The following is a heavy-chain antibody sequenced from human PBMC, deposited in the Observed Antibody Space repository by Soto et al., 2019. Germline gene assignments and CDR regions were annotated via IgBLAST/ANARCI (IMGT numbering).Heavy chain of an antibody. CDR1: GYTFTSYG. J-gene: IGHJ5*02. V-gene: IGHV1-69*13. Sequence: SSVKVSCKASGYTFTSYGISWVRQAPGQGLEWMGGIIPIFGTANYAQKFQGRVTITADESTSTAYMELSSLRSEDTAVYYCARDVSVVPAATDTWFDPWG. D-gene: IGHD2-2*01. CDR2: IIPIFGTA. CDR3: ARDVSVVPAATDTWFDP.